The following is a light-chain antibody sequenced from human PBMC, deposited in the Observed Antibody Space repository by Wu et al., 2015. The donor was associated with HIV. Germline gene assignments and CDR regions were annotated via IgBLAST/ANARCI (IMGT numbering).Light chain of an antibody. V-gene: IGKV3-11*01. J-gene: IGKJ5*01. CDR1: RSVDNL. Sequence: DIVLTQSPTTLSLSPGERATLSCRAARSVDNLLAWYQQKPGQIPRLLIYYASKRATGIPARFSGSGSGTDFTLIISRLEPEDFAVYYCHQYDTSPQSFGQGTRLEIK. CDR3: HQYDTSPQS. CDR2: YAS.